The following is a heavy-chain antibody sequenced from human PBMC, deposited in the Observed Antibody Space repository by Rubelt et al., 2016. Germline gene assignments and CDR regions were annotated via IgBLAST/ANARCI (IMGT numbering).Heavy chain of an antibody. CDR1: GFSLSTSGMC. V-gene: IGHV2-70*15. CDR2: IDWDDDK. J-gene: IGHJ6*02. CDR3: ARLISEVPAAMNYYYYMDV. D-gene: IGHD2-2*01. Sequence: QVTLRESGPALVKPTQTLTLTCTLSGFSLSTSGMCVSLIRQPPGKALEWLARIDWDDDKKYSTSLKTRLTVSKDTSKNQVVLTMTNMDPMDTATYFCARLISEVPAAMNYYYYMDVWGQGTTVTVSS.